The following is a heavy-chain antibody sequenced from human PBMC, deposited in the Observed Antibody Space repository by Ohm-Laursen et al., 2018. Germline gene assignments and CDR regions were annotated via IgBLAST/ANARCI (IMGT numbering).Heavy chain of an antibody. Sequence: SLRLSCSAPGFTLSSYAMSWVRQAPGKRLEWVSGISGSGVSTYYADSVKGRFTISRDNSKNTLYLQMNSLRAEDTAVYYCAKSPRPIDYWGQGTLVTVSS. V-gene: IGHV3-23*01. CDR2: ISGSGVST. J-gene: IGHJ4*02. CDR1: GFTLSSYA. CDR3: AKSPRPIDY.